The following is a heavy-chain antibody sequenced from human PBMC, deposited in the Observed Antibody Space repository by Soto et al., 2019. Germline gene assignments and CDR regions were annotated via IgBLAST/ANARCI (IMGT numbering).Heavy chain of an antibody. J-gene: IGHJ6*02. Sequence: QVQLVQSGAEVKKPGSSVKVSCKASGGTFSSYTISWVRQAPGQGLEWMGRIIPILGIANYAQKFQGRVMITADKSTSTAYMARSSLRSEDTAVYYCARDGAAAGTHYGMDVWGQGTTVTVSS. CDR2: IIPILGIA. CDR1: GGTFSSYT. CDR3: ARDGAAAGTHYGMDV. V-gene: IGHV1-69*08. D-gene: IGHD6-13*01.